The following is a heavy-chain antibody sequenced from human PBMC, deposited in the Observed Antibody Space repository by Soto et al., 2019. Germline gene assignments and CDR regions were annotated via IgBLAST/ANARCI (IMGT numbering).Heavy chain of an antibody. V-gene: IGHV1-18*01. CDR3: SRFIMVGGWFDPNYYHGMDV. CDR1: GYTFSNYG. CDR2: ISGYNGNT. J-gene: IGHJ6*02. D-gene: IGHD6-19*01. Sequence: ASVKVSCKTSGYTFSNYGINWVRQAPGQGLEWMGWISGYNGNTNYAQTVQGRVTMTTDTATGTVYMELRSLKSDDTAIYYCSRFIMVGGWFDPNYYHGMDVWGQGTTVTVS.